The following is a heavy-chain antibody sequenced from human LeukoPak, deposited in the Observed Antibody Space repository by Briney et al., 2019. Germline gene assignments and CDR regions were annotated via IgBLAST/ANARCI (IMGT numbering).Heavy chain of an antibody. D-gene: IGHD1-26*01. CDR1: GFTFSSYE. J-gene: IGHJ4*02. CDR3: AKDGGGSYPTSLDF. Sequence: GGSLRLSCAASGFTFSSYEMNWVRQAPGKGLEWVSYISSSGSTIYYADSVKGRFTISRDNSKNTLYLQMNGLRAEDTAVYYCAKDGGGSYPTSLDFWGQGTLVTVSS. CDR2: ISSSGSTI. V-gene: IGHV3-48*03.